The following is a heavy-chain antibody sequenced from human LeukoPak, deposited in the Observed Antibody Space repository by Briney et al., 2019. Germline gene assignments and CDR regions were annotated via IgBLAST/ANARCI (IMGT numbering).Heavy chain of an antibody. J-gene: IGHJ4*02. CDR1: GGSISSSSYY. CDR2: IYYSGST. CDR3: ARHSSGWYYFDY. D-gene: IGHD6-19*01. Sequence: TSETLSLTCTVSGGSISSSSYYWGWIRQPPGKGLEWIESIYYSGSTYYNPSLKSRVTISVDTSKNQFSLKLSSVTAADTAVYYCARHSSGWYYFDYWGQGTLVTVSS. V-gene: IGHV4-39*01.